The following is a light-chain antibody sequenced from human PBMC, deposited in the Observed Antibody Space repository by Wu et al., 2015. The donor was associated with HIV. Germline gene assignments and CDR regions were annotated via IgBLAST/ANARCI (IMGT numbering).Light chain of an antibody. CDR1: QGLTSR. V-gene: IGKV1-9*01. Sequence: DIQLTQSPSFLSASVGDRVTITCRASQGLTSRLAWYQQKPGKAPNLLIYAPSTLQSGVPSRFSGSGSTTEFTLTIDGLQREDFGIYFCQQLKSYPLTFGQGTKLETK. J-gene: IGKJ2*01. CDR3: QQLKSYPLT. CDR2: APS.